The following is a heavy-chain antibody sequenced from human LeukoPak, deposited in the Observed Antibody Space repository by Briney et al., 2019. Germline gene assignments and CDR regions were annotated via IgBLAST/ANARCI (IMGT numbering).Heavy chain of an antibody. J-gene: IGHJ4*02. D-gene: IGHD5-12*01. Sequence: GGSLRLSCAASGFTFSTYAMSWVRQAPGKGLEWVSSVSGSGGNTHYADSVKGRFTISRDNAKNSLYLQMNSLRAEDTAVYYCARGPWDIVATLFDYWGQGTLVTVSS. CDR3: ARGPWDIVATLFDY. CDR2: VSGSGGNT. V-gene: IGHV3-23*01. CDR1: GFTFSTYA.